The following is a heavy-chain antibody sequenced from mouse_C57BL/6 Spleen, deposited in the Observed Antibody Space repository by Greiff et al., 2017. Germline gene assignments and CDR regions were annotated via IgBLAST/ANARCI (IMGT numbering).Heavy chain of an antibody. Sequence: EVQVVESGPGLAKPSQTLSLTCPVTGYSITSDYWNWIRKFPGNKLEYMGYISYSGSTSYNPSLKSRISITRDTSKNQYYLQLNSVTTEDTATYYCARAGGSSLRWYFDVWGTGTTVTVSS. V-gene: IGHV3-8*01. J-gene: IGHJ1*03. CDR2: ISYSGST. D-gene: IGHD1-1*01. CDR1: GYSITSDY. CDR3: ARAGGSSLRWYFDV.